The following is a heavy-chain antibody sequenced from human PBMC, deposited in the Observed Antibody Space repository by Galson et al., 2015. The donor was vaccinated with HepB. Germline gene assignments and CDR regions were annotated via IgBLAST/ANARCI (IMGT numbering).Heavy chain of an antibody. J-gene: IGHJ3*02. Sequence: SLRLSCAASGFTFSNAWMSWVRQAPGKGLEWVGRIKSKTDGGTTDYAAPVKGRFTISRDDSKNTLYLQMNSLKTEDTAVYYCAKSTFYGSGSYYTPHAAFDIWGQGTMVTVSS. CDR3: AKSTFYGSGSYYTPHAAFDI. CDR1: GFTFSNAW. CDR2: IKSKTDGGTT. D-gene: IGHD3-10*01. V-gene: IGHV3-15*01.